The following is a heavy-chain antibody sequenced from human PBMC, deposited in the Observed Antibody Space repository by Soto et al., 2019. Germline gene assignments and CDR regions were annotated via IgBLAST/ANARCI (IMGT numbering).Heavy chain of an antibody. Sequence: QVQMQESGPGLVKPSETLSLTCTVSGGSISNYYWSWIRQPPGKGLEWIGYIYDSGSTNYNPSLKSRVTLSVDKYKNQFSLKLSSVTAADTAVYYCARVERGSYFYWGQGTLVTVSS. D-gene: IGHD1-26*01. V-gene: IGHV4-59*01. CDR2: IYDSGST. J-gene: IGHJ4*02. CDR3: ARVERGSYFY. CDR1: GGSISNYY.